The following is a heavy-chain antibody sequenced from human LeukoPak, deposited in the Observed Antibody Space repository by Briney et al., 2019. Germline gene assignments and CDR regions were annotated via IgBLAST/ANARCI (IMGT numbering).Heavy chain of an antibody. CDR1: GFSFTTYW. CDR2: IKQDGTEK. CDR3: ARGAINSGSYYDYLDY. V-gene: IGHV3-7*01. D-gene: IGHD1-26*01. J-gene: IGHJ4*01. Sequence: GGSLRLSCAASGFSFTTYWMGWVRQAPGKGLEWVANIKQDGTEKYYVDSVKGRFTISRDNAKNSLYLQMNSLRAEDTAVYYCARGAINSGSYYDYLDYWGQGTLVTVSS.